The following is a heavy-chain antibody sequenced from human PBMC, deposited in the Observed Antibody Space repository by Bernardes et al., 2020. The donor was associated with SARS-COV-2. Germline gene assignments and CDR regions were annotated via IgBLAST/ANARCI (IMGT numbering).Heavy chain of an antibody. CDR2: ISRSGGIT. Sequence: GGSLRLSCAASGFTFSSYSMSWVRQAPGKGLEWVSDISRSGGITYYTDSVKGRFTISRDNSKNTMYLQMNTLRAEDTAVYYCAKDHDRSSWLQYYYRMDVWGQGTTVTVSS. CDR1: GFTFSSYS. J-gene: IGHJ6*01. CDR3: AKDHDRSSWLQYYYRMDV. D-gene: IGHD6-13*01. V-gene: IGHV3-23*01.